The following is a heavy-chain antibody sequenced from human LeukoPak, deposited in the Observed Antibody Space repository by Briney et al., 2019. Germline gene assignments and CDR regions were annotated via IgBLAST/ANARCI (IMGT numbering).Heavy chain of an antibody. Sequence: PGGSLRLSCAASGFTFSSYAMHWVRQAPGKGLEWVAVISYDGSNKYYADSVKGRFTISRDNSKNTLYLQMNSLRAEDTAVYYCACEYSSSWFDYWGQGTLVTVSS. CDR3: ACEYSSSWFDY. CDR2: ISYDGSNK. D-gene: IGHD6-13*01. V-gene: IGHV3-30-3*01. J-gene: IGHJ4*02. CDR1: GFTFSSYA.